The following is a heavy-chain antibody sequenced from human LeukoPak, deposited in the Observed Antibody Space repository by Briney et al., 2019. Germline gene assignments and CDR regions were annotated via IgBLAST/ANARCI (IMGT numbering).Heavy chain of an antibody. CDR1: GYTFTSYG. CDR2: ISAYNCNT. CDR3: ARDGQQPITDYYYYYGMDV. J-gene: IGHJ6*02. D-gene: IGHD6-13*01. Sequence: ASVKVSCKASGYTFTSYGISWVRQAPGQGLEWMGWISAYNCNTNYAQKLQGRVTMTTDTSTSTAYMELRSLRSDDKAVYYCARDGQQPITDYYYYYGMDVWGRGTTVTVSS. V-gene: IGHV1-18*01.